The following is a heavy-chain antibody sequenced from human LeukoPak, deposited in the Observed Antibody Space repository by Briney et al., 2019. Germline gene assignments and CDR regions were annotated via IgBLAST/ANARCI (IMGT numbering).Heavy chain of an antibody. Sequence: GGSLRLSCAPFGFTSSSYSMNWVRQAPANGLEWVSSISSSSSYIYYADSVKGRFTISRDNAKNSLYLQMNSLRAEDTAVYYCAREIYDGNYHDSFDIWDQGTMVTVSS. CDR3: AREIYDGNYHDSFDI. CDR1: GFTSSSYS. J-gene: IGHJ3*02. V-gene: IGHV3-21*01. D-gene: IGHD4-23*01. CDR2: ISSSSSYI.